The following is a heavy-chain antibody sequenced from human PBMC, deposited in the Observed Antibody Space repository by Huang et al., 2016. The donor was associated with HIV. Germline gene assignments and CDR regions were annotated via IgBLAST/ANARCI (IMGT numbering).Heavy chain of an antibody. J-gene: IGHJ4*02. D-gene: IGHD6-13*01. CDR3: ARGYSSSWLYN. CDR2: ISETGSVI. Sequence: EEQLVESGGGLVQPGGSLRLSCAASGFSFSSCNMNWVRQGPGKGLEWLSYISETGSVITYADSVKGRVTVSRDNAKNSLYLQMDSLRAEDTAVYYCARGYSSSWLYNWGQGTLVTVSS. CDR1: GFSFSSCN. V-gene: IGHV3-48*01.